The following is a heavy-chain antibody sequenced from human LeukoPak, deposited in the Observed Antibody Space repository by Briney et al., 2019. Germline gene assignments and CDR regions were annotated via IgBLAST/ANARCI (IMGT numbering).Heavy chain of an antibody. J-gene: IGHJ3*02. V-gene: IGHV4-39*07. CDR1: GGSISSSSYY. CDR3: ARDLAVGATHDAFDI. D-gene: IGHD1-26*01. Sequence: SETLSLTCTVSGGSISSSSYYWGWIRQPPGKGLEWIGSIYYSGSTHYNPSLKSRVTISVDTSKNQFSLKLSSVTAADTAVYYCARDLAVGATHDAFDIWGQGTMVTVSS. CDR2: IYYSGST.